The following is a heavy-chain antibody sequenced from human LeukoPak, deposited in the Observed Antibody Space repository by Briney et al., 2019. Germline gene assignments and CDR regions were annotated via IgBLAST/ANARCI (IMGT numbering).Heavy chain of an antibody. CDR3: ARGTEILKMYFFDY. Sequence: SETLSLTCAFYGGSFSGYYWSWIRQPPGKGLEWIGEINHSRSTNYNPSLKSRVTISVDTSKNQFSLKLSSVTAADTAVYYCARGTEILKMYFFDYWGQGTLVTVSS. CDR2: INHSRST. CDR1: GGSFSGYY. D-gene: IGHD2-8*01. V-gene: IGHV4-34*01. J-gene: IGHJ4*02.